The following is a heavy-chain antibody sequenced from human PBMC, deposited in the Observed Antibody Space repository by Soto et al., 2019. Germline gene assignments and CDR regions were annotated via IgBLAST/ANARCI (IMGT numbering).Heavy chain of an antibody. J-gene: IGHJ5*02. D-gene: IGHD1-26*01. CDR1: GGSISSSNW. V-gene: IGHV4-4*02. Sequence: QVQLQESGPGLVKPSGTLSLTCAVSGGSISSSNWWSWVRQPPGKGLEWIGEIYHSGSTNYNPSLKSRVTISVYKSKNQCSLELSSVTAADTAVYYCARGSGRYPFYWFGPWGQGTLVTVSS. CDR3: ARGSGRYPFYWFGP. CDR2: IYHSGST.